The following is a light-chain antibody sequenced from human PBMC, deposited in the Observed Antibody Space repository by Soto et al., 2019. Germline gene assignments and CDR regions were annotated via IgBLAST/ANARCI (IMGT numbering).Light chain of an antibody. V-gene: IGKV3-11*01. CDR2: DSS. CDR1: QSVGSS. J-gene: IGKJ4*01. CDR3: QQRSLLFT. Sequence: EIVLTQSPATLSLSPGERATLSCRTSQSVGSSLAWYQQKPGQPPRLLIYDSSNRATGIPGRFSGSGSGTDFTLTISSLEPADFAVYYCQQRSLLFTCAGGTKVDIK.